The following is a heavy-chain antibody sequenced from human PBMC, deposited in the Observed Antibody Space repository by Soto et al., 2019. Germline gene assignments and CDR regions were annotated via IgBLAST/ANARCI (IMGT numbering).Heavy chain of an antibody. CDR2: ISYDGSNK. V-gene: IGHV3-30*18. J-gene: IGHJ4*02. Sequence: QVQLVESGGGVVQPGRSLRLSCAASGFTFSSYGMHWVRQAPGKGLEWVAVISYDGSNKYYADSVKGRFTISRDNSKNTLYLQMNSLRAEDTAVYYCAKSPAYHLSGSYLRWGQGTLVTVSS. D-gene: IGHD1-26*01. CDR3: AKSPAYHLSGSYLR. CDR1: GFTFSSYG.